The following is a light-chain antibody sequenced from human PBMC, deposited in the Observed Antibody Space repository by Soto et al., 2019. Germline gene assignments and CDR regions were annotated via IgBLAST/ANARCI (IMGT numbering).Light chain of an antibody. CDR2: AAS. CDR3: QQYYSYPLS. CDR1: QGISSY. Sequence: AILMTHSPSSFSASTGDRVTITCRASQGISSYLAWYQQKPGKAPKLLIYAASTLQSGVPSRFSRSGSGKDFTLTISCLQSEDFATYYCQQYYSYPLSFGPWIKVEIX. V-gene: IGKV1-8*01. J-gene: IGKJ4*01.